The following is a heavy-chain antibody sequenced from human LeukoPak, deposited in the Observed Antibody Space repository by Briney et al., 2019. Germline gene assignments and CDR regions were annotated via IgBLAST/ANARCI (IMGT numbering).Heavy chain of an antibody. Sequence: ASVKVSCKASGYTFTGSYMHWVRQVPGQGLEWMGWINPNSGGTNYAQKFQGWVTMTRDTSISTAYMELSRLRSDDTAVYYCARGATMVRGYYGMDVWGQGTTVTVSS. V-gene: IGHV1-2*04. J-gene: IGHJ6*02. CDR3: ARGATMVRGYYGMDV. D-gene: IGHD3-10*01. CDR1: GYTFTGSY. CDR2: INPNSGGT.